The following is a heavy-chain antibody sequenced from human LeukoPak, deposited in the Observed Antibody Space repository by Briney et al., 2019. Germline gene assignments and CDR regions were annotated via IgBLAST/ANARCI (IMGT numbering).Heavy chain of an antibody. CDR3: ARRYCSSTSCYNFDY. CDR1: GGSISSSSYY. CDR2: IYYSGST. J-gene: IGHJ4*02. V-gene: IGHV4-39*07. D-gene: IGHD2-2*01. Sequence: SETLSLTCTVSGGSISSSSYYWGWIRQPPGKGLEWIGSIYYSGSTYYNPSLKSRVTISVDTSKNQFSLKLSSVTAADTAVYYCARRYCSSTSCYNFDYWGQGTLVTVSS.